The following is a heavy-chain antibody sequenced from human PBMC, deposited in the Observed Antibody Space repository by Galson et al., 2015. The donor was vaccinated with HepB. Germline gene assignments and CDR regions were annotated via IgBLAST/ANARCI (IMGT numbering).Heavy chain of an antibody. V-gene: IGHV3-48*02. CDR1: GFTFNTYR. CDR3: AREAMDV. CDR2: INSDSSVR. Sequence: SLRLSCAASGFTFNTYRMNWVRQAPGKGLERVSYINSDSSVRYYADSVQGRFTISRDNTKNSLFLQMNSLRDEDAAVYYCAREAMDVWGQGTTVTVSS. J-gene: IGHJ6*02.